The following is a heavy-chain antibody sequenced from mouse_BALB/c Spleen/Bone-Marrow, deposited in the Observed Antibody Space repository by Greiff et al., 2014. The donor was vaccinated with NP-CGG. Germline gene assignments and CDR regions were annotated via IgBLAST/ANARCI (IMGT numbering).Heavy chain of an antibody. V-gene: IGHV1S81*02. D-gene: IGHD1-3*01. CDR3: AIYDGPGWFAY. J-gene: IGHJ3*01. CDR2: INPCNGRT. CDR1: GYSFTTYW. Sequence: VQLQQSGAELVKPGASVRLSCKASGYSFTTYWIHWVKQRPGQGLEWIGVINPCNGRTNYNEKFKSKATLTVDKSSSTAYMQLSCMTSEDSAFYYSAIYDGPGWFAYWGQGTLVTVSA.